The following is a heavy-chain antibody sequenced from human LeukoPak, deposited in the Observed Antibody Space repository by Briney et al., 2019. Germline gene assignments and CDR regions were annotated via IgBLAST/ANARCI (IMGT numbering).Heavy chain of an antibody. D-gene: IGHD5-24*01. CDR1: GFIFTNFA. CDR2: ISNDERNK. CDR3: ARPSPPGDGYNPSDQ. Sequence: GGSLRLSCAASGFIFTNFAMHWVRQAPGKGLEWVAVISNDERNKYYAESVKGRFTISRDNSNSTVYLQMTSLRLEDTAVYYCARPSPPGDGYNPSDQWGQGSLVIVSS. V-gene: IGHV3-30*04. J-gene: IGHJ4*02.